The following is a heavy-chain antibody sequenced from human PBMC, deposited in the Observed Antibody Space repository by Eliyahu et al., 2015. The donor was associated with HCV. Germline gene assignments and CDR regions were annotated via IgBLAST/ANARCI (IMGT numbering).Heavy chain of an antibody. V-gene: IGHV3-23*01. CDR3: AKTGSGVAGEFDY. CDR1: GFXFSTYA. Sequence: EVQPLESGGGLVQPGGSLGLSCAASGFXFSTYAMNWVRQTPGKGLEWVAGISSNAGSTYYADSVKGRLTISXDNSKSTLFLQISNLRAEDTAVYYCAKTGSGVAGEFDYWGQGALVTVSS. J-gene: IGHJ4*02. D-gene: IGHD6-19*01. CDR2: ISSNAGST.